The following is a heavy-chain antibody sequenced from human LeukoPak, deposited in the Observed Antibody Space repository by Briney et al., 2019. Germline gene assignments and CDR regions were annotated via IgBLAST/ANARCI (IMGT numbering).Heavy chain of an antibody. Sequence: GGSLRLSCAASGFTFSSYWMSWVRQAPEKGLEWVATIKLDGSEKYYVDSMKGRLTISRDNAKNSLYLQMNSLRAEDTAVYYCARDRSDILTGYNDAFDIWGQGTMATVSS. CDR1: GFTFSSYW. CDR2: IKLDGSEK. CDR3: ARDRSDILTGYNDAFDI. J-gene: IGHJ3*02. V-gene: IGHV3-7*01. D-gene: IGHD3-9*01.